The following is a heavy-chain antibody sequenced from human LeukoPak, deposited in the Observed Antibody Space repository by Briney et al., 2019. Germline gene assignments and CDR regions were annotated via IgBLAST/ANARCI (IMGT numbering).Heavy chain of an antibody. CDR1: GGSISSSHW. V-gene: IGHV4-4*02. J-gene: IGHJ2*01. D-gene: IGHD1-14*01. Sequence: SETLSLTCAVSGGSISSSHWWSWVRQPPGKGLEWIGGIYHSGSINYNPSLKSRVTISVDKSKNQFSLKLNSVTAADTAVYYCARGPGRGSSDWYFDLWGRGTLVTVSS. CDR2: IYHSGSI. CDR3: ARGPGRGSSDWYFDL.